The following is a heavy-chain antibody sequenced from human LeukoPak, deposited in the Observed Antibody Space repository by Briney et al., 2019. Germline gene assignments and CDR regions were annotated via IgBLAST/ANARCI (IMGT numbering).Heavy chain of an antibody. CDR1: GGSISGYY. CDR3: ARDSYDSSGYCYFDY. Sequence: SETLSLTCTVSGGSISGYYWSWIRQPAGKGLEWIGRIYTSGNTNYNPSLKSRVTMSVDTSRNQFSLKLSPVTAADTAVYYCARDSYDSSGYCYFDYWGQGTLVTVSS. J-gene: IGHJ4*02. D-gene: IGHD3-22*01. V-gene: IGHV4-4*07. CDR2: IYTSGNT.